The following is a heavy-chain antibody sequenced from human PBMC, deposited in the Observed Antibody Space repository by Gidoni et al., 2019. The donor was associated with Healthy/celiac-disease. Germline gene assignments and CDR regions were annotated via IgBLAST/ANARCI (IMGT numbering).Heavy chain of an antibody. J-gene: IGHJ5*02. V-gene: IGHV5-10-1*03. CDR1: GYSVTSYW. D-gene: IGHD3-10*01. Sequence: EVQLVQSGAEVKKPGESLRISCKGSGYSVTSYWLSWVRRMSGKGLEWMGRIDPSHSYTNYSPSFQGHVTISADKSISTAYLQWSSLKASDAAMYYCASHESLFRPVGHYYGAGSYHPWGQGTLVTVSS. CDR2: IDPSHSYT. CDR3: ASHESLFRPVGHYYGAGSYHP.